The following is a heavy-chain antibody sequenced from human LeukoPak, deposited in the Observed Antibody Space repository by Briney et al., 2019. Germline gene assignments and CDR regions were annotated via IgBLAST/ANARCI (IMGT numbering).Heavy chain of an antibody. CDR1: GGSISSSSYY. J-gene: IGHJ4*02. D-gene: IGHD3-22*01. V-gene: IGHV4-39*01. CDR3: ARHQGITMIVVVIATYFDY. CDR2: IYYSGST. Sequence: SETLCLTCTVSGGSISSSSYYWGWIRQPPGKGLEWIGSIYYSGSTYYNPSLKSRVTISVDTSKNQFSQKLSSVTAADTAVYYCARHQGITMIVVVIATYFDYWGQGTLVTVSS.